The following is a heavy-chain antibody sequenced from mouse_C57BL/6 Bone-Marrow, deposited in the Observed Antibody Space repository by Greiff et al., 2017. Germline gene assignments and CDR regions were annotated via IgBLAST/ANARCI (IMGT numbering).Heavy chain of an antibody. CDR2: INPNNGGT. CDR3: ARDADDSSWYFDY. Sequence: VQLQQSGPELVKPGASVKISCKASGYTFTDYYMNWVKQSHGKSLEWIGDINPNNGGTSYNQKLKGKATLTVDKSSSTAYMELRSLTSEDSAVYDCARDADDSSWYFDYWGQGSMLTESS. V-gene: IGHV1-26*01. CDR1: GYTFTDYY. J-gene: IGHJ2*01. D-gene: IGHD1-1*01.